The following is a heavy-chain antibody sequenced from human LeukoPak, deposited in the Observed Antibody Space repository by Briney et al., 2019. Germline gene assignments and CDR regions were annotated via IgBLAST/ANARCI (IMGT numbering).Heavy chain of an antibody. CDR1: GITLSNYG. J-gene: IGHJ4*02. Sequence: GGSLRLSCAVSGITLSNYGMSWVRQAPGKGLEWVAGISDSGGSTKYADSVKGRFTISRDNPKNTLLLQMNSLRAEDTAVYFCAKRGVVIRVVLVGFHKEAYYFESWGQGALVTVSS. CDR3: AKRGVVIRVVLVGFHKEAYYFES. D-gene: IGHD3/OR15-3a*01. CDR2: ISDSGGST. V-gene: IGHV3-23*01.